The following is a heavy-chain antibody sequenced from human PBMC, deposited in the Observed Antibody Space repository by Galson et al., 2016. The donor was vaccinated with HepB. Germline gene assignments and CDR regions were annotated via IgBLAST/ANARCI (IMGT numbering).Heavy chain of an antibody. J-gene: IGHJ4*02. V-gene: IGHV3-21*01. Sequence: SLRLSCAASGFTFSRYTMNWVRRTPGKGLEWVSSITSGSDYIYEAHTVKGRFTISRDDAKNSLYLQMNSLRAEDTAVYFCARVTSYSFDNWGQGTLVTVSS. CDR1: GFTFSRYT. CDR2: ITSGSDYI. D-gene: IGHD4-11*01. CDR3: ARVTSYSFDN.